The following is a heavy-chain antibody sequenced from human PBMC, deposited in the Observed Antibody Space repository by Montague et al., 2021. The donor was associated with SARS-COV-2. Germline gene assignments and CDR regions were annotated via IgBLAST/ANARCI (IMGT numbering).Heavy chain of an antibody. Sequence: SVKVSCKASGYTFTSYGISWVRQAPGHGLEWTGWISAYNANTNYAQKLQGRVTMTTDTSTSTAYMELRSLRSDDTAVYYCASGDTALVPRWDYWGQGTLVTVSS. CDR3: ASGDTALVPRWDY. CDR2: ISAYNANT. D-gene: IGHD5-18*01. J-gene: IGHJ4*02. CDR1: GYTFTSYG. V-gene: IGHV1-18*01.